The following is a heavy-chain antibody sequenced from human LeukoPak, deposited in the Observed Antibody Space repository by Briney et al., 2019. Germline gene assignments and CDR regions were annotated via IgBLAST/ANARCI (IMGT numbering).Heavy chain of an antibody. J-gene: IGHJ5*02. CDR3: IRDFRSADL. V-gene: IGHV3-74*01. CDR1: GFTFSNYW. CDR2: IYVDGRTT. Sequence: GGSLRLSCVASGFTFSNYWMHWVRQPPGKGLVWVSRIYVDGRTTNYADSVKGRFTISRDNAKNTVYLEMNSLSVEDTATYHCIRDFRSADLWGQGTLVTVTS.